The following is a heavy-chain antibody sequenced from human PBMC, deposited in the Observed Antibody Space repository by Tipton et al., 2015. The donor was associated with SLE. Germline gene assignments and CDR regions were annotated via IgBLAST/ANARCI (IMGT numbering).Heavy chain of an antibody. D-gene: IGHD6-13*01. CDR1: GGSISSSSYY. J-gene: IGHJ4*02. Sequence: TLSLTCTVSGGSISSSSYYWGWIRQPPGKGLEWIGRIYYSGSTYYNPSLKSRVTISVDTSKNQFSLKLSSVSAADTAVYYCARILAAAGTGGYWGPGTLVTVST. V-gene: IGHV4-39*07. CDR3: ARILAAAGTGGY. CDR2: IYYSGST.